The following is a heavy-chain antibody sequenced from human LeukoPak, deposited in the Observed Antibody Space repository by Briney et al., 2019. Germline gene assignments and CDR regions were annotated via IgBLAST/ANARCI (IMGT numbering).Heavy chain of an antibody. CDR3: ARDVLWFGEGPDYYYYIDV. Sequence: EGSLRLSCAASGFTFSSYGMNWVRQAPGKGLEWVSFISSSSSYIYYADSVKGRFTISRDNAKNSLYLQMNSLRAEDTAVYYCARDVLWFGEGPDYYYYIDVWGKGTTVTVSS. CDR2: ISSSSSYI. V-gene: IGHV3-21*01. D-gene: IGHD3-10*01. J-gene: IGHJ6*03. CDR1: GFTFSSYG.